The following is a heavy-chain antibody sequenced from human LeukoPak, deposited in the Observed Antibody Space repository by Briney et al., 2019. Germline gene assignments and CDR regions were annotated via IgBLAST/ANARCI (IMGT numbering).Heavy chain of an antibody. Sequence: SVKVSCKASGGTFSSYTISWVRQAPGQGLEWMGGIIPIFGTANYAQKFQGRVTITADESTSTAYMELSSLRAEDTAVYYCASDLGYIVVRTRIFDHWGQRSLVTVSS. CDR3: ASDLGYIVVRTRIFDH. CDR1: GGTFSSYT. CDR2: IIPIFGTA. J-gene: IGHJ4*02. V-gene: IGHV1-69*01. D-gene: IGHD2-15*01.